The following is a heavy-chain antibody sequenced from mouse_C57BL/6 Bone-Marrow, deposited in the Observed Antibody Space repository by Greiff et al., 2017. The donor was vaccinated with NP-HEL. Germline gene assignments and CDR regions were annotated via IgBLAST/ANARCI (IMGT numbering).Heavy chain of an antibody. V-gene: IGHV5-9-1*02. D-gene: IGHD1-1*02. CDR1: GFTFSSYA. CDR2: ISSGGDYI. J-gene: IGHJ2*01. CDR3: TRGGPGGDY. Sequence: EVQRVESGEGLAKPGGSLKLSCAASGFTFSSYAMSWVRQTPEKRLEWVAYISSGGDYIYYADTVKGRFTISRDNARNTLYLQMSSLKSEDTAMYYCTRGGPGGDYWGQGTTLTVSS.